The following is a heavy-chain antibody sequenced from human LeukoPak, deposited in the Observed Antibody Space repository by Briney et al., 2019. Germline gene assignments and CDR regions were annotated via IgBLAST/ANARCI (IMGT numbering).Heavy chain of an antibody. J-gene: IGHJ4*02. Sequence: GGSLRLSCAASGFTFSNYAMTWVRQAPGKGLEWVSAISGSAVGDNTYYADSVKGRFTISRDNAKNSLYLQMNSLRAEDTAVYYCAGFWSGYYHYWGQGTLVTVSS. CDR3: AGFWSGYYHY. V-gene: IGHV3-23*01. CDR1: GFTFSNYA. CDR2: ISGSAVGDNT. D-gene: IGHD3-3*01.